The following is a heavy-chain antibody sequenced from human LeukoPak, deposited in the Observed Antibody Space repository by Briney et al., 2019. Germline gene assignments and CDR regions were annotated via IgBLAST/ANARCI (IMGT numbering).Heavy chain of an antibody. CDR2: ISSSRSYI. J-gene: IGHJ3*02. V-gene: IGHV3-21*01. CDR3: ARDAFDI. CDR1: GFTFSNYN. Sequence: GGSLRLSCAASGFTFSNYNMNWVRQAPGKGLEWVSCISSSRSYICYEDSVKGRFTISRDNAKNSLYLQMNSLRAEDTAVYYCARDAFDIWGQGTMVTVSS.